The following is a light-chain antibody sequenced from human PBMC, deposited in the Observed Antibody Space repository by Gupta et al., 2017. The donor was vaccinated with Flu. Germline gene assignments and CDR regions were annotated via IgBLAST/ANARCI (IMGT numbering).Light chain of an antibody. CDR1: SSDVGGYNY. J-gene: IGLJ1*01. V-gene: IGLV2-11*01. Sequence: QSALTQPRSVSGSPGQSVTISCTGTSSDVGGYNYVSWYQQHPGKALKLLIYDVTNRPSGVSDRFSGSKSGNTASLTISGLQAEDEADIYCCSYAGSYAYVFGTGTKVTVL. CDR2: DVT. CDR3: CSYAGSYAYV.